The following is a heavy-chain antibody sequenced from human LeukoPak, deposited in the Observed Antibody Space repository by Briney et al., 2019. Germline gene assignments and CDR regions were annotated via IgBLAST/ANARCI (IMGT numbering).Heavy chain of an antibody. CDR2: ISYDGSNK. CDR3: AKDLPPPPIGELFIGSDAFDI. D-gene: IGHD3-10*01. Sequence: PGGSLRLSCTASGFTFSSYAMHWVRQAPGKGLEWVAVISYDGSNKYYADSVKGRFTISRDNSKNTLYLQMNSLRAEDTAVYYCAKDLPPPPIGELFIGSDAFDIWGQGTMVTVSS. V-gene: IGHV3-30-3*01. J-gene: IGHJ3*02. CDR1: GFTFSSYA.